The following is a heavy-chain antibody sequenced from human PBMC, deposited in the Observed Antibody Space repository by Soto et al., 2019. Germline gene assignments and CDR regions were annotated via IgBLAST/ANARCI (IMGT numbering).Heavy chain of an antibody. CDR3: STVSYINMKAALLTN. CDR1: GFIFSNAW. CDR2: VKSKTAGGTT. D-gene: IGHD4-17*01. J-gene: IGHJ4*01. Sequence: EVQLVESGGGLVKPGGSLRLSCTASGFIFSNAWINWVRQAPGKGLEWVGRVKSKTAGGTTDFAAPVKGRFAISRDDSKNFVNMKMTSLRTEDPAVYYVSTVSYINMKAALLTNWALGTGVTSPQ. V-gene: IGHV3-15*07.